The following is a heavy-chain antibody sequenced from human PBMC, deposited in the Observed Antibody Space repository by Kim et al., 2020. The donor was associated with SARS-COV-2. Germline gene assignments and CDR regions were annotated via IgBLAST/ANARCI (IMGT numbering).Heavy chain of an antibody. D-gene: IGHD3-3*02. J-gene: IGHJ6*02. V-gene: IGHV3-21*01. CDR3: ARSPILAVDQVYYYYGMDV. CDR2: ISSSSSYI. Sequence: GGSLRLSCAASGFTFSSYSMNWVRQAPGKGLEWVSSISSSSSYIYYADSVKGRFTISRDNAKNSLYLQMNSLRAEDTAVYYCARSPILAVDQVYYYYGMDVWGQGTTVTVSS. CDR1: GFTFSSYS.